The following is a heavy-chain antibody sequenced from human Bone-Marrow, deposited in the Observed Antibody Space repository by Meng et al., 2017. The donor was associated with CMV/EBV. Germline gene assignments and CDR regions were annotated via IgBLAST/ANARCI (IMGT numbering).Heavy chain of an antibody. CDR1: GGSISSSSYY. Sequence: GSLGLPCTVSGGSISSSSYYWGWIRQPPGKGLEWIGEINHSGSTNYNPSLKSRVTISVDTSKNQFSLKLSSVTAADTAVYYCARRRHYYGMDVWGQGTTVTVSS. D-gene: IGHD6-25*01. J-gene: IGHJ6*02. CDR3: ARRRHYYGMDV. V-gene: IGHV4-39*01. CDR2: INHSGST.